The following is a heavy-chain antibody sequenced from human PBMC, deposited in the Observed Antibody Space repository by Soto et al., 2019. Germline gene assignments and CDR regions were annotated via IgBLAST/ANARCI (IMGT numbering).Heavy chain of an antibody. Sequence: QLQLQESGSGLVKPSQTLSLTCAVSGGSISSGGYSCNWIRQPPGKGLEWIGYIYHSGSTYSNPSLNSRVTISVDRSKNQFSLKLSSVTAADTAVYYCARGMTTVTTFDYWGQGTLVTVSS. J-gene: IGHJ4*02. D-gene: IGHD4-17*01. CDR2: IYHSGST. V-gene: IGHV4-30-2*01. CDR1: GGSISSGGYS. CDR3: ARGMTTVTTFDY.